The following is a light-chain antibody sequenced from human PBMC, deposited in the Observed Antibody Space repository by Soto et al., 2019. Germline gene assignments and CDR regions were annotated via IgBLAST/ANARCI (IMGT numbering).Light chain of an antibody. CDR2: DVS. Sequence: QPALTQPRSVSGSPGQSVTLSCTGTSSDVGGYNYVSWYQQHPGKAPKLMIYDVSERPSGVPDRFSGSKSGNTASLTISGLQAEDEADYYCCSYAGSYTSYVIFGGGTKLTVL. CDR1: SSDVGGYNY. CDR3: CSYAGSYTSYVI. J-gene: IGLJ2*01. V-gene: IGLV2-11*01.